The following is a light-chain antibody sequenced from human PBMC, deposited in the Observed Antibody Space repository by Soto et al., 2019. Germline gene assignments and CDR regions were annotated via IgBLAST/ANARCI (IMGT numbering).Light chain of an antibody. CDR2: TNN. Sequence: QSVLTQPPSASGTPGQRIIISCSGSTSNIESHSVNWFQQVPGTAPRLLIITNNHRPSGVPDRFSGSKSGASASLAISGLQSEDEATYYCATWDDSRKGVFGTGTKLTVL. V-gene: IGLV1-44*01. CDR3: ATWDDSRKGV. CDR1: TSNIESHS. J-gene: IGLJ1*01.